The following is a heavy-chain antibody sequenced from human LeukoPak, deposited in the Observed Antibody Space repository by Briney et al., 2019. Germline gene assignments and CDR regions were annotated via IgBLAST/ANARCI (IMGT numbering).Heavy chain of an antibody. Sequence: SETLSLTCTVSGGSISSYYWSWLRQPPGKGLEWIGNIYDSGSTNYNPSLKSRVTISVDTSKNQFSLKLSSVTAADTAVYYCARHDYLTHFDYWGQGTLVTVSS. CDR2: IYDSGST. V-gene: IGHV4-59*08. CDR3: ARHDYLTHFDY. CDR1: GGSISSYY. J-gene: IGHJ4*02. D-gene: IGHD4-11*01.